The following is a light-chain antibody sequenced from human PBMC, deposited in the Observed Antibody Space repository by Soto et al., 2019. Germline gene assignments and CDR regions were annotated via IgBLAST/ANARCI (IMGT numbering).Light chain of an antibody. V-gene: IGKV3-20*01. CDR3: QQYGTSEII. J-gene: IGKJ5*01. CDR1: QTLSNSF. CDR2: DTS. Sequence: IVLTESPGTLSLSPGERATLSCRASQTLSNSFIAWYQQKPGQAPRLLIYDTSSRATGVPDRYSASGSGTDFTLTISRLEPEDVAVFFCQQYGTSEIIFGQGTRLEIK.